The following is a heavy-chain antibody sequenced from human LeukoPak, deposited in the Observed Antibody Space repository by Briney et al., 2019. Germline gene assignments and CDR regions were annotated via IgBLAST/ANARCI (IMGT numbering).Heavy chain of an antibody. CDR2: ISSSADST. CDR1: GFTFSSYA. D-gene: IGHD4-23*01. CDR3: AKPLEKYTYGGNFDY. Sequence: GGSLRLSCEASGFTFSSYAMSWVRQAPGKGLAWVSVISSSADSTYYSDSVKGRFTISRDNSKNTLYLQMNNLRAEDTAVYYCAKPLEKYTYGGNFDYWGQGILVTVSS. J-gene: IGHJ4*02. V-gene: IGHV3-23*01.